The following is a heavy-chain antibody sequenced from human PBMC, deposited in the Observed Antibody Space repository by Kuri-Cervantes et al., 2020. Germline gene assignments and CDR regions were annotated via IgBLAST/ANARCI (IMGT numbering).Heavy chain of an antibody. CDR1: GYSFTFYW. CDR3: ARHFTSFYGYDY. J-gene: IGHJ4*02. D-gene: IGHD2/OR15-2a*01. Sequence: GGSLRLSCKGSGYSFTFYWIAWVRQMPGKGLEWMGIIYPGDSNIKYSPSFQGQVTISADKSISTAYLQWSSLKASDTAMYCCARHFTSFYGYDYWGQGTLVTVSS. V-gene: IGHV5-51*01. CDR2: IYPGDSNI.